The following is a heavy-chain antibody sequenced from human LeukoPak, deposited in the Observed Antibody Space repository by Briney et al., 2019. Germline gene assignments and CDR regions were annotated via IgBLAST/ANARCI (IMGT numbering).Heavy chain of an antibody. CDR2: IYYSGST. D-gene: IGHD2-2*01. V-gene: IGHV4-59*01. CDR3: ASSGYCSSTSCYAVYYYGMDV. CDR1: GGSISSYY. Sequence: SETLSLTCTVSGGSISSYYWSWIRQSPGKGLEWIGYIYYSGSTNYNPSLKSRVTISVDTSKNQFSLKLSSVTAADTAVYYCASSGYCSSTSCYAVYYYGMDVWGKGTTVTVSS. J-gene: IGHJ6*04.